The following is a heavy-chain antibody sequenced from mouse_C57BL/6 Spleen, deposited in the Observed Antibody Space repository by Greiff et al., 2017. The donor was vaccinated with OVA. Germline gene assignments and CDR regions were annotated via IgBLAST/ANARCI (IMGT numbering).Heavy chain of an antibody. D-gene: IGHD2-4*01. Sequence: DVKLVESGGGLVQSGRSLILSCATSGFTFSDFYMEWVRQAPGKGLEWIAASRNKANDYTTEYSASVKGRFIVSRYTSQSILYLQMNALRAEDTAIYYCARDPYDYDSWAMDYWGQGTSVTVSS. V-gene: IGHV7-1*01. CDR1: GFTFSDFY. CDR2: SRNKANDYTT. CDR3: ARDPYDYDSWAMDY. J-gene: IGHJ4*01.